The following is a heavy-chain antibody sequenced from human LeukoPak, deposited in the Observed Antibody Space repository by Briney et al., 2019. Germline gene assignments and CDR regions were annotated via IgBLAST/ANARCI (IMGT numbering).Heavy chain of an antibody. D-gene: IGHD6-19*01. CDR3: ATTPALAVAGTLDPKE. Sequence: PSETLSLTCTVSGGSISSGGYYWGWIRQSPGKGLEWIGSIFYSGSTYYNPSLKSRVTISIDTSENQFSLKVSSVTAADTAVYCCATTPALAVAGTLDPKEWGQGTLVTVSS. CDR2: IFYSGST. J-gene: IGHJ4*02. V-gene: IGHV4-39*01. CDR1: GGSISSGGYY.